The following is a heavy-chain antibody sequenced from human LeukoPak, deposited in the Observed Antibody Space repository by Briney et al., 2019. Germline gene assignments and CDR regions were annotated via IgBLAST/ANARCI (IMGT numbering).Heavy chain of an antibody. Sequence: SETLSLTCTVSGGSMSYFYWRWIRQPPGKGLEWIGYIYYSGSTSYNPSLKSRVSISVDTSKNQFSLKLSSVTAADTAVYYCAKDHLHPSSIAARQAGSDYWGQGTLVTVSS. D-gene: IGHD6-6*01. CDR1: GGSMSYFY. J-gene: IGHJ4*02. CDR2: IYYSGST. V-gene: IGHV4-59*01. CDR3: AKDHLHPSSIAARQAGSDY.